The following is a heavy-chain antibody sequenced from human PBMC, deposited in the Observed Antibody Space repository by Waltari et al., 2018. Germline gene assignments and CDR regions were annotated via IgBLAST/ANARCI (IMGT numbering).Heavy chain of an antibody. CDR2: IWYDGSNK. Sequence: QVQLVESGGGVVQPGRSLRLSCAASGFTFSHYAMHWVRQTPGKGLEWVAIIWYDGSNKYSADSVKGRFSISRDNVKKTLYLQMDSLRVEDTAVYYCAKDRSSSASCYDYWGQGTLVTVSS. D-gene: IGHD2-2*01. V-gene: IGHV3-33*06. CDR3: AKDRSSSASCYDY. J-gene: IGHJ4*02. CDR1: GFTFSHYA.